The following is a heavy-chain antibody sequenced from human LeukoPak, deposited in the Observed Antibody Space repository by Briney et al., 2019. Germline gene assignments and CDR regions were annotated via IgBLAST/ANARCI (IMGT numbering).Heavy chain of an antibody. CDR3: ARANLDHGAFYFDY. CDR1: GYTFTGSY. V-gene: IGHV1-2*06. Sequence: ASVKVSSKASGYTFTGSYLHWVRHPPGHPLEWMGRINPNSGGTNYAQKFQGRVTMTRDTSISTAYMELSRLRSDDTAVYYCARANLDHGAFYFDYWGQGTLVTASS. J-gene: IGHJ4*02. D-gene: IGHD4-17*01. CDR2: INPNSGGT.